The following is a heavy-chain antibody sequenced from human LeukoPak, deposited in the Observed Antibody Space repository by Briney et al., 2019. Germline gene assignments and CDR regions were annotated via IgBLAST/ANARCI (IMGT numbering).Heavy chain of an antibody. V-gene: IGHV3-74*01. D-gene: IGHD3/OR15-3a*01. Sequence: GGSLRLSCAASGFTFSSYWMHWVRQAPGKGLVWVSRINTDGSSTSYADSVKGRFTISRDNAKNTLYLQMNSLRAEDTAVYYCARPQSVDWLFDAFDLWGQGTSVTVSS. J-gene: IGHJ3*01. CDR2: INTDGSST. CDR3: ARPQSVDWLFDAFDL. CDR1: GFTFSSYW.